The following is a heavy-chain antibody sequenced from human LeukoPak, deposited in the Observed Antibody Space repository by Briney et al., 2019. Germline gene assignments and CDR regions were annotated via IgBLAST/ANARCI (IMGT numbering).Heavy chain of an antibody. CDR2: ISTYNENT. CDR3: ARDVGSSWYGVDY. V-gene: IGHV1-18*01. J-gene: IGHJ4*02. CDR1: GYTFTNYG. Sequence: ASVKVSCKASGYTFTNYGISWVRQAPGQGLEWMGWISTYNENTNYAQKLQGRVTMTTDTSTSAAYMELRSLRSGDTAVYYCARDVGSSWYGVDYWGQGTLVTVSS. D-gene: IGHD6-13*01.